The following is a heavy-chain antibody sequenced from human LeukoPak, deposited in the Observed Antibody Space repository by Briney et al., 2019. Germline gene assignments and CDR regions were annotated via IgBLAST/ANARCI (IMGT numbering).Heavy chain of an antibody. CDR3: ARDRINPYLDY. CDR2: ISYGGTNK. V-gene: IGHV3-33*01. Sequence: GGSLRLSCAASGFTFSTSGMHWVRQAPGKGLEWVAFISYGGTNKHYADSVKGRFTISRDNSKNTVYLQMDSLRAEDTAVYYCARDRINPYLDYWGPGTLLTASS. D-gene: IGHD1-14*01. J-gene: IGHJ4*01. CDR1: GFTFSTSG.